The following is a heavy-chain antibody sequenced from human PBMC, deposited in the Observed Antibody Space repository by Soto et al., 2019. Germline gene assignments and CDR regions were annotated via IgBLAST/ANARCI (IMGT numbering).Heavy chain of an antibody. CDR2: IRAYNGNT. CDR3: ARDLTTMDV. J-gene: IGHJ6*02. CDR1: GYTFTSYG. V-gene: IGHV1-18*01. Sequence: QVQLVQSGAEVKKPGASVKVSCKASGYTFTSYGISWVRQDPGQGLEWMRWIRAYNGNTNHAQKLQGRVTMTTDTSTSTVYMELRSLRSDDTAVYYCARDLTTMDVWGQGTTVTVSS. D-gene: IGHD1-1*01.